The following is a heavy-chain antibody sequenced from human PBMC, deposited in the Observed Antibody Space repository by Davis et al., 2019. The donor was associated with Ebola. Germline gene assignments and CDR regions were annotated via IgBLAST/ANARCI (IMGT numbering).Heavy chain of an antibody. V-gene: IGHV3-21*01. Sequence: PGGSLRLSCAASGFTFSSYSMNWVRQAPGKGLEWVSSISSSSSYIYYADSVKGRFTISRDNAKNSLYLQMNSLRAEDTAVYYCASPDLSSGKYYYYYYGMDVWGQGTTVTVSS. CDR1: GFTFSSYS. J-gene: IGHJ6*02. CDR3: ASPDLSSGKYYYYYYGMDV. CDR2: ISSSSSYI. D-gene: IGHD6-19*01.